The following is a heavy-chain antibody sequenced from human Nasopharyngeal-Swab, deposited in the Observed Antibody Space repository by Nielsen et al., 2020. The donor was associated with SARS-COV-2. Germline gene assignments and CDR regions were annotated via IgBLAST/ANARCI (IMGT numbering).Heavy chain of an antibody. CDR3: TRGNSGWYGVGHF. J-gene: IGHJ4*02. CDR1: GFNLGYFA. CDR2: IRSKAYGGTT. Sequence: SLKISCTASGFNLGYFAMSWFRQAPGKGLEWVGFIRSKAYGGTTEYAASVKGRFTISRDEPKSIAYLEMISLKTEDTAVYYCTRGNSGWYGVGHFWGQGTLVRVSS. D-gene: IGHD6-19*01. V-gene: IGHV3-49*03.